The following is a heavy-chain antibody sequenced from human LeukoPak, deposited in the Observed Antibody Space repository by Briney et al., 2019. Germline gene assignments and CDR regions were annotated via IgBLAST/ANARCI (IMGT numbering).Heavy chain of an antibody. Sequence: SETLSLTCAVYGGSFSGYYWSWIRQPPGKGLEWIGEINHSGSTNYNPSLKSRVTISVDTSKNQFSLKLSSVTAADTAVYYCARAVHDNYYGSGSYPRHFDYWGQGTLVTVSS. V-gene: IGHV4-34*01. D-gene: IGHD3-10*01. J-gene: IGHJ4*02. CDR3: ARAVHDNYYGSGSYPRHFDY. CDR2: INHSGST. CDR1: GGSFSGYY.